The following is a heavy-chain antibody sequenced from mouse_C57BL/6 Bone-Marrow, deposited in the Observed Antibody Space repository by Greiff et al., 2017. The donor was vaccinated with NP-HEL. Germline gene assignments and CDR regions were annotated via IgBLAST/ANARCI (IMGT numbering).Heavy chain of an antibody. CDR2: IWGDGST. V-gene: IGHV2-3*01. J-gene: IGHJ4*01. D-gene: IGHD1-1*01. CDR1: GFSLTSYG. CDR3: AITTVVATYYAMDY. Sequence: VQVVESGPGLVAPSQSLSITCTVSGFSLTSYGVSWVRQPPGKGLEWLGVIWGDGSTNYHSALISRLSISKDNSKSQVFLKLNSLQTDDTATYYCAITTVVATYYAMDYWGQGTSVTVSS.